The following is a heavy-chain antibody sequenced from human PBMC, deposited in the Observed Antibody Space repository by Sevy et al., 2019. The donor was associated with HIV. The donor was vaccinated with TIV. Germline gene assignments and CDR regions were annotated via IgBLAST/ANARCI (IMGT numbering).Heavy chain of an antibody. CDR2: VRSKGDGGTT. J-gene: IGHJ4*02. Sequence: GGSLRLSCAASGFTFSDAWLSWVRQAPGKGLEWVGRVRSKGDGGTTDYAAPVKGRFTIARDGSKNVLYVQMNSLKIEDTGVYYCTTEGADWGQGTRVTVSS. CDR1: GFTFSDAW. CDR3: TTEGAD. V-gene: IGHV3-15*01.